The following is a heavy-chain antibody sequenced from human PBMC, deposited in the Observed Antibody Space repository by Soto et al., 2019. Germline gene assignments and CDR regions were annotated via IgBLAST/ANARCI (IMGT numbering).Heavy chain of an antibody. V-gene: IGHV3-74*01. Sequence: GGSLRLSWAAAGFTFSSCWMHWVRQAPGKGLVWVSRINSDGSSTSYADSVKGRFTISRDNAKNTLYLQMNSLRAEDTAVYYCAIARVEMATILTWFDPWGQGTRGTVS. CDR1: GFTFSSCW. CDR3: AIARVEMATILTWFDP. CDR2: INSDGSST. J-gene: IGHJ5*02. D-gene: IGHD5-12*01.